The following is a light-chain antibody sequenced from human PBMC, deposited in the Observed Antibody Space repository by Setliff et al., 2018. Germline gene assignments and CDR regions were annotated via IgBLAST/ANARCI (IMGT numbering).Light chain of an antibody. CDR1: TGAVTSNHH. J-gene: IGLJ3*02. CDR3: MVSYSAARV. CDR2: DTS. V-gene: IGLV7-46*01. Sequence: QAVVTQEPSLTVSPGGTVTLTCGSSTGAVTSNHHPYWFQQKPGQAPRTLIYDTSNKHSWTPARFSGSLLGGKAALTLSGAQPEDEADYYCMVSYSAARVLGGGTQLTV.